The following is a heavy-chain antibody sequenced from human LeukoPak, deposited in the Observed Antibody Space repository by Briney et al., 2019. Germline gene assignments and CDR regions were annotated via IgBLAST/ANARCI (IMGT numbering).Heavy chain of an antibody. V-gene: IGHV4-59*12. D-gene: IGHD5-18*01. CDR2: INSSGST. J-gene: IGHJ5*02. CDR1: GGTISSYY. Sequence: PSETLSLTCAVYGGTISSYYWSWIRQPPGKGLEGIGNINSSGSTNYNPSLKSRVTILVDTSKNQFSLKLSSVTAADTAVYYCARPGYSYGYNWFDPWGQGTLVTVSS. CDR3: ARPGYSYGYNWFDP.